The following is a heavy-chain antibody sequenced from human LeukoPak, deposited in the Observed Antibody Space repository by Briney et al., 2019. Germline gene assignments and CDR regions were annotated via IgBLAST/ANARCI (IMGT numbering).Heavy chain of an antibody. CDR1: GGSISRYY. J-gene: IGHJ4*02. V-gene: IGHV4-59*01. D-gene: IGHD1-26*01. CDR3: ARAGTVLGAEFDY. CDR2: IYYNGRN. Sequence: PSETLSLTCSVSGGSISRYYWRWIRQPPGKGLEWMGHIYYNGRNNYNPSLTSRVTISVDASKNQFSLKLTSVTAADTAVYYCARAGTVLGAEFDYWGQGTLVTVSS.